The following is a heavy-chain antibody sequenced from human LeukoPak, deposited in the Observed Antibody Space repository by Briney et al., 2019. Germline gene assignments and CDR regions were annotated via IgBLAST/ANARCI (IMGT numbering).Heavy chain of an antibody. D-gene: IGHD3-22*01. CDR1: SGSISSGNYY. CDR3: ASLRSSYYSLDY. CDR2: IFNNENT. J-gene: IGHJ4*02. Sequence: SETLSLTCIVSSGSISSGNYYWSWIRQPPGKGLEWIGYIFNNENTYYNPSLKSRVTMSVDTSKNQLSLKLSSVTAADTAVYYCASLRSSYYSLDYWGQGTLVTVSP. V-gene: IGHV4-30-4*01.